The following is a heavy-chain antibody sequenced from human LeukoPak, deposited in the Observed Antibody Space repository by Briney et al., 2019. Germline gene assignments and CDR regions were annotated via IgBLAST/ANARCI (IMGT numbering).Heavy chain of an antibody. CDR3: ARGGEIVGDSLYFHP. J-gene: IGHJ1*01. Sequence: SETLSLTCTVSGDSISSSSYYWGWIRQPPGKGLEWIGNIYYSGNTYYNPSLKSRVTISVDTSKNQFSLKLSSVTAADTAVYYCARGGEIVGDSLYFHPWGQGTLVTVSS. D-gene: IGHD1-26*01. CDR2: IYYSGNT. CDR1: GDSISSSSYY. V-gene: IGHV4-39*01.